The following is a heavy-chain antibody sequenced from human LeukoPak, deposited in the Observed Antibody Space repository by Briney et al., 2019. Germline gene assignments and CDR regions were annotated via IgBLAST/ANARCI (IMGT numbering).Heavy chain of an antibody. J-gene: IGHJ4*02. D-gene: IGHD5-12*01. CDR2: FDPEDGET. CDR3: AIRTPRCWLRFTDY. Sequence: ASVKVSCKVSGYTLTELSMHWVRQAPGKGLEWMGGFDPEDGETIYAQKFQGRVTMTEDTSTDTAYMELSSLRSEDTAVYYCAIRTPRCWLRFTDYWGQGTLVTVPS. V-gene: IGHV1-24*01. CDR1: GYTLTELS.